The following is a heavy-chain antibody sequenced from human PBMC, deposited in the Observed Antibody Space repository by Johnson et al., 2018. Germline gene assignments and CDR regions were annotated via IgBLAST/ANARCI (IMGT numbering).Heavy chain of an antibody. V-gene: IGHV3-30*18. Sequence: VQLVESGGGVVQPGRSLRLSCVASGFTFSSYGMHWVRQAPGKGLEWVAVISYDGSNKYYADSVKGRFTISRDNSKNTLYLQMNSLRAEDTAVYYCAKALRGTTGGYYYGMDVWGQGTTVTVSS. CDR1: GFTFSSYG. CDR2: ISYDGSNK. D-gene: IGHD1-7*01. J-gene: IGHJ6*02. CDR3: AKALRGTTGGYYYGMDV.